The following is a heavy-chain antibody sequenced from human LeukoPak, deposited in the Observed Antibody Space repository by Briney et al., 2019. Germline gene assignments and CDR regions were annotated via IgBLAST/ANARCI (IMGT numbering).Heavy chain of an antibody. CDR3: ASTTLAGSRDV. CDR1: GFTFSSYS. D-gene: IGHD3-3*02. Sequence: GSLRLSCAASGFTFSSYSMNWVRQAPGKGLEWVASINQDGNEEYYVESVKGRFTVSRDNAKNSLDLQMNSLRAEDTAVYYCASTTLAGSRDVWGQGTTVTVSS. CDR2: INQDGNEE. J-gene: IGHJ6*02. V-gene: IGHV3-7*01.